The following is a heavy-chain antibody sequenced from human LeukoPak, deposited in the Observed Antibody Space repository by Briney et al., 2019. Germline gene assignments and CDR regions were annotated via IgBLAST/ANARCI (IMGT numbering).Heavy chain of an antibody. V-gene: IGHV4-59*01. Sequence: SETLSLTCTVSGGSISSYYWSWIRQPQGQGLEWIGNIYYSGSTNYNPSLNSRVTISVDTSKNQFSLKLSSVTAADAAVYYCARAGSGSYVSFDYWGQGTLVTVSS. CDR3: ARAGSGSYVSFDY. J-gene: IGHJ4*02. D-gene: IGHD3-10*01. CDR1: GGSISSYY. CDR2: IYYSGST.